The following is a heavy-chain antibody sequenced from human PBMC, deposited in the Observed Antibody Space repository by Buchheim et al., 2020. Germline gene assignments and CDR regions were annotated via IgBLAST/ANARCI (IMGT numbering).Heavy chain of an antibody. CDR3: ARARHARERDDY. Sequence: EVQLVESGGGLVQPGGSLRLSCAASGFTFSSYSMNWVRQAPGKGLEWVSYISSSSSTIYYANSVKGRFTISRDNAKNSLYPQRSSLRAEDTAVYYCARARHARERDDYWGQGTL. CDR1: GFTFSSYS. CDR2: ISSSSSTI. V-gene: IGHV3-48*04. J-gene: IGHJ4*02. D-gene: IGHD1-26*01.